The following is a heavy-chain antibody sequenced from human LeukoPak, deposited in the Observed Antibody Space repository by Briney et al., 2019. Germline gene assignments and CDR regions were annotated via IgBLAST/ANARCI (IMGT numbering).Heavy chain of an antibody. V-gene: IGHV3-7*01. D-gene: IGHD5-18*01. CDR1: GFTFSSYW. Sequence: GGSLRLSCAASGFTFSSYWMSWVRQAPGKGLEWVANIKQDGSEKYYVDSVKGRFTISRDNAKNSLYLQMNSLRAEDTAVYYCATKGYSYAKGYWGQGTLVTVSS. CDR3: ATKGYSYAKGY. J-gene: IGHJ4*02. CDR2: IKQDGSEK.